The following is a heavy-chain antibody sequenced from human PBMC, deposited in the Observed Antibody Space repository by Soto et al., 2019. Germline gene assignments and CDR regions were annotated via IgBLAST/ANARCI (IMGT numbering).Heavy chain of an antibody. CDR3: AREEINCYDSSGYYSLSYFDY. Sequence: SQTLSLTCAISGDSLSSNSAAWNWIRQSPSRGLEWLGRTYYRSKWYNDYAVSVKSRITINPDTSKNQFSLQLNSVTPEDTAVYYCAREEINCYDSSGYYSLSYFDYWGQGTLVTVSS. CDR2: TYYRSKWYN. J-gene: IGHJ4*02. V-gene: IGHV6-1*01. CDR1: GDSLSSNSAA. D-gene: IGHD3-22*01.